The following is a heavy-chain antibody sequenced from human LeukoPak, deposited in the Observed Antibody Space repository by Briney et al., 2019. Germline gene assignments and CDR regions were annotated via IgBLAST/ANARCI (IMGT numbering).Heavy chain of an antibody. Sequence: SVKVSCKASGGTFSSYATSWVRQAPGQGLEWMGGIIPIFGTANYAQKFQGRVTITADESTSTAYMELSSLRSEDTAVYYCARDRTIVLRFLEGSFDYWGQGTLVTVSS. CDR2: IIPIFGTA. J-gene: IGHJ4*02. D-gene: IGHD3-3*01. CDR1: GGTFSSYA. V-gene: IGHV1-69*13. CDR3: ARDRTIVLRFLEGSFDY.